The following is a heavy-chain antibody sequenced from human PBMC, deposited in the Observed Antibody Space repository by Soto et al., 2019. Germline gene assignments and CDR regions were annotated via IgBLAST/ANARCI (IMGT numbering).Heavy chain of an antibody. CDR3: AKGGANWYFDY. Sequence: EVQLLESGGGLVQPGGSLRLSCAASGFTFSSFPMSWVRQAPGKGLESVSVIMGSGGRTYYADSVEGRFTISRDDSKSTVCLQMTSMRADDTATYYCAKGGANWYFDYRGQGTLVTVTS. J-gene: IGHJ4*02. D-gene: IGHD1-1*01. V-gene: IGHV3-23*01. CDR2: IMGSGGRT. CDR1: GFTFSSFP.